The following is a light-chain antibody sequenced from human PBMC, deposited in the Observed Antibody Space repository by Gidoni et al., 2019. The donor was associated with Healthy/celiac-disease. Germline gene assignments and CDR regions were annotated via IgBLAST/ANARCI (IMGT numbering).Light chain of an antibody. V-gene: IGKV3-20*01. CDR2: GAS. J-gene: IGKJ2*01. Sequence: VSSSYLAWYQQKPGQAPRLLIYGASSRATGIPDRFSGSGSGTDFTLTISRLEPEDFAVYYCQQYGSSPPRYTFGQGTKLEIK. CDR1: VSSSY. CDR3: QQYGSSPPRYT.